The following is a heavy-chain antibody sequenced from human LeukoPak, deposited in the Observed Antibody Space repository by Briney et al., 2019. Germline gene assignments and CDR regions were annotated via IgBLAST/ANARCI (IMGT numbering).Heavy chain of an antibody. J-gene: IGHJ6*03. CDR2: IYTSGST. D-gene: IGHD4-11*01. Sequence: SETLSLTCTVSGGSIRSYYWSWIRQPAGKGLEWIGRIYTSGSTSYNPSLKSRVTISLDKSKNQFSLKLSSVTAADTAVYYCARDSTVTTFNYMDVWGKGTTVTLSS. CDR3: ARDSTVTTFNYMDV. V-gene: IGHV4-4*07. CDR1: GGSIRSYY.